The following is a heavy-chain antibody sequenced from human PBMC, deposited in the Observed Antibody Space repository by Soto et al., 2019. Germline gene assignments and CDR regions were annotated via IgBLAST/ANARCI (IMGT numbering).Heavy chain of an antibody. V-gene: IGHV4-59*01. CDR2: IYYSGST. Sequence: PSETLSLTCTVSGGSISSYYWSWIRQPPGKGLEWIGYIYYSGSTNYNPSLKSRVTISVDTSKNQFSLKLSSVTAADTAVYYCARGALGYCSGGSCYSGVGEYFQHWGQGTLVTVSS. CDR1: GGSISSYY. J-gene: IGHJ1*01. CDR3: ARGALGYCSGGSCYSGVGEYFQH. D-gene: IGHD2-15*01.